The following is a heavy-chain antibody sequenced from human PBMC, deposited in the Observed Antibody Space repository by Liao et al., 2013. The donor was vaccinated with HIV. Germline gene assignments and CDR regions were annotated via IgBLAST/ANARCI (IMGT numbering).Heavy chain of an antibody. V-gene: IGHV4-61*02. J-gene: IGHJ4*02. CDR2: IYTSGST. CDR1: GGSISSGSYY. D-gene: IGHD3-10*01. Sequence: QVQLQESGPGLVKPSQTLSLTCTVSGGSISSGSYYWSWIRQPAGKGLEWIGRIYTSGSTNYNPSLKSRVTISVDTSKNQFSLKLSSVTAADTAVYYCARTSMVRGVGGHYWGQGTLVTVSS. CDR3: ARTSMVRGVGGHY.